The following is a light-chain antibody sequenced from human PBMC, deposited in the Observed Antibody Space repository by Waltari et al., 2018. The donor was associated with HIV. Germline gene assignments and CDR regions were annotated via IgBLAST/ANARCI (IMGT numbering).Light chain of an antibody. CDR2: SNK. J-gene: IGLJ3*02. V-gene: IGLV1-44*01. Sequence: QSVLTQPPSASGTPGQRVTISCSGSSSNIGSNTVNWYQQLPGTAPKLLIYSNKPRPPGVPDRFSGSKSGTSASLAISGLQSDVEAAFYCAAWDDSLNGWVFGGGTKLTVL. CDR1: SSNIGSNT. CDR3: AAWDDSLNGWV.